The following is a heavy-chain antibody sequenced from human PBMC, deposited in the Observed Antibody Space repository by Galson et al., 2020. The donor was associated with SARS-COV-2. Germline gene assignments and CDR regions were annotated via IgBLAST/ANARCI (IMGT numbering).Heavy chain of an antibody. Sequence: ASVKVSCKASGYSFISYGISWVRQAPGQGLEWMGWISVYDGNTNYGQKFQGRVTMTTDTSTSTAYMELTSLGSDDTAVYYCARIWDSSGYYRTYYFDHWGQGTLGTVSS. CDR3: ARIWDSSGYYRTYYFDH. CDR1: GYSFISYG. CDR2: ISVYDGNT. V-gene: IGHV1-18*01. D-gene: IGHD3-22*01. J-gene: IGHJ4*02.